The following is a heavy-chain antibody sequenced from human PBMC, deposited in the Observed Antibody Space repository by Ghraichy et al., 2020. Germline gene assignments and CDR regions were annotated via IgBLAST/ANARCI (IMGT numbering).Heavy chain of an antibody. CDR1: GFTFDSYA. V-gene: IGHV3-23*01. D-gene: IGHD3-10*01. Sequence: GGSLRLSCAASGFTFDSYAMGWFRQAPGKGLEWVSSISHSGADTYYADSVKGRFVISRDSSENKVYLQMNSLRAEDTAVYYCAKLGGYYGSGSHPSFYYWVLGTLVTVSS. CDR3: AKLGGYYGSGSHPSFYY. J-gene: IGHJ4*02. CDR2: ISHSGADT.